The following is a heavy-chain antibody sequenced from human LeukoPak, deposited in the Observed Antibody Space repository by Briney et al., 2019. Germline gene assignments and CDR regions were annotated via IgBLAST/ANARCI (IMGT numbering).Heavy chain of an antibody. V-gene: IGHV4-34*01. Sequence: SETLSLTCAVYGGSFSGYYWSWIRQPPGKGLEWIGEINHSGSTNYNPSLKSRVTISVDTSKNQFSLKLSSVTAADTAVYYCVGDTSGYYYFQQWGQGTLVTVSS. D-gene: IGHD3-22*01. CDR3: VGDTSGYYYFQQ. CDR1: GGSFSGYY. J-gene: IGHJ1*01. CDR2: INHSGST.